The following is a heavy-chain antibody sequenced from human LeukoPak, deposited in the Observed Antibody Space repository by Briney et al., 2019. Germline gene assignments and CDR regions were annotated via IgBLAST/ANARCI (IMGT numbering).Heavy chain of an antibody. D-gene: IGHD6-19*01. J-gene: IGHJ1*01. Sequence: GGSLRLSCAASGFMFSSYAMSWVRQAPGKGLEWVAGIGGNGVTTYYADSVKGRFTISRDNSKNTLYLQMNSLRAEDTAVYYCAKRSVSGGWYFQNWGQGTLVTVSS. CDR3: AKRSVSGGWYFQN. CDR2: IGGNGVTT. V-gene: IGHV3-23*01. CDR1: GFMFSSYA.